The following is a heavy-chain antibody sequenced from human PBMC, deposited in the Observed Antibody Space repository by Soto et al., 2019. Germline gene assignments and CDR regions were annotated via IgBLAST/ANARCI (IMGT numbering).Heavy chain of an antibody. V-gene: IGHV1-46*02. J-gene: IGHJ4*02. CDR1: GYNFNQYY. CDR2: INLRGGTT. CDR3: ARGPADSDVPRWDY. D-gene: IGHD1-26*01. Sequence: QVQLMQSGAEVRKPGASVRLSCETSGYNFNQYYIHWVRQAPGQGLEWMGIINLRGGTTEYAHKFRGRVTVTGDTSTKTAYMELRSLRSEDTAMYFCARGPADSDVPRWDYWGQGTLVTVSS.